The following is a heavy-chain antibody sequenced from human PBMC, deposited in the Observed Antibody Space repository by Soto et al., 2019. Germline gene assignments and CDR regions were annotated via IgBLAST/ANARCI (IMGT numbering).Heavy chain of an antibody. D-gene: IGHD3-10*01. Sequence: GSLRLYCAGSGCTFHSYAMSWVRQAPGKGLEWVSAISGSGGSKYYADSVKGRFTISRDNSKNTLYLQMNSLRAEDTAVYYCAKDISSYYYGSGKYWGQGTLVTVSS. CDR2: ISGSGGSK. CDR1: GCTFHSYA. J-gene: IGHJ4*02. V-gene: IGHV3-23*01. CDR3: AKDISSYYYGSGKY.